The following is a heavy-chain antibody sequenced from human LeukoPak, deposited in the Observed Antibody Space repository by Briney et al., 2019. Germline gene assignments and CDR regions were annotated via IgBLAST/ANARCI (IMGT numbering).Heavy chain of an antibody. CDR1: GGSISRGDYY. V-gene: IGHV4-30-4*01. CDR3: ARDAGMSSSAFDI. J-gene: IGHJ3*02. D-gene: IGHD1-26*01. CDR2: IYYSGST. Sequence: SETLSLTCTVSGGSISRGDYYWSWIRQPPGKGLEWFGYIYYSGSTYYNPSLKSRVTISVDTSKNQFSLKLSSVTAADTAVYYCARDAGMSSSAFDIWGQGTMVTVSS.